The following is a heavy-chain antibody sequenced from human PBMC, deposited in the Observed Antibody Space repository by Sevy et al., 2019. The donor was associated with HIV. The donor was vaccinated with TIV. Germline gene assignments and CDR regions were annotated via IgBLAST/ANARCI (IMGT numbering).Heavy chain of an antibody. Sequence: GGSLRLSCAVSGFSFDSYGMTWVRQAPGKGLEWVSGISGSGTRTYYADSVKGRFSISRDNSKNRLYLQMNSLRSEDSLRGRFSIYTGRSKKQPVWQSERPRRGGTAIYYCAKGGGGHYDPDEIGYYFYYYNMDVWGKGTTVTVSS. CDR1: GFSFDSYG. D-gene: IGHD3-22*01. CDR3: SIYTGRSKKQPVWQSERPRRGGTAIYYCAKGGGGHYDPDEIGYYFYYYNMDV. V-gene: IGHV3-23*01. J-gene: IGHJ6*03. CDR2: ISGSGTRT.